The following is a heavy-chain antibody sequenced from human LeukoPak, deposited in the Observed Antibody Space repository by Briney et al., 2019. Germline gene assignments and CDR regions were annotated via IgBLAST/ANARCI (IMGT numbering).Heavy chain of an antibody. CDR2: ISGSGGST. CDR1: GFTFSSYA. V-gene: IGHV3-23*01. Sequence: PSGGSLRLSCAASGFTFSSYAMSWVRQAPGKGLEWVSAISGSGGSTYYADSVKGRFTISRDNSKNTLYLQMNSLRAEDTAVYYCAKVLGLYSYGSGDYWGQGTLVTVSS. D-gene: IGHD5-18*01. J-gene: IGHJ4*02. CDR3: AKVLGLYSYGSGDY.